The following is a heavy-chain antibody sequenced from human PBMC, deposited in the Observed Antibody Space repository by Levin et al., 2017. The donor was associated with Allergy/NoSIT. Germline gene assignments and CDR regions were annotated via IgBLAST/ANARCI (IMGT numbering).Heavy chain of an antibody. J-gene: IGHJ4*02. V-gene: IGHV3-30-3*01. CDR3: AGNYDSSGYYSSPNPLDY. Sequence: GGSLRLSCAASGFTFSSYAMHWVRQAPGKGLEWVAVISYDGSNKYYADSVKGRFTISRDNSKNTLYLQMNSLRAEDTAVYYCAGNYDSSGYYSSPNPLDYWGQGTLVTVSS. D-gene: IGHD3-22*01. CDR2: ISYDGSNK. CDR1: GFTFSSYA.